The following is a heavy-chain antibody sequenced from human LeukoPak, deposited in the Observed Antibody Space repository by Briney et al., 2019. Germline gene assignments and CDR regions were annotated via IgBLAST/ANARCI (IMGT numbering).Heavy chain of an antibody. CDR1: GFTFSSYS. Sequence: GGSLRLSCAASGFTFSSYSMNWVRQAPGKGLVWVSSISSSSSYIYYADSVKGRFTISRDNAKNSLYLQMNSLRAEDTAVYYCAREVCSSTSCYRGYYFDYWGQGTLVTVSS. J-gene: IGHJ4*02. V-gene: IGHV3-21*01. D-gene: IGHD2-2*02. CDR3: AREVCSSTSCYRGYYFDY. CDR2: ISSSSSYI.